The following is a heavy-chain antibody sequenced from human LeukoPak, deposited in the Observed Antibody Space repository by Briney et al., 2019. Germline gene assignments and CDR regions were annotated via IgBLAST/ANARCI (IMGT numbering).Heavy chain of an antibody. V-gene: IGHV3-30*02. J-gene: IGHJ6*03. D-gene: IGHD2-2*01. CDR2: IRYDGSNK. CDR3: AKENIVVVPAAPDYYYMDV. CDR1: GFTFSSYG. Sequence: GGSLRLSCAASGFTFSSYGMHWVRQAPGKGLEWVAFIRYDGSNKYYADSVKGRFTISRDNSKNTLYLQMNSLRAEDTAVYYCAKENIVVVPAAPDYYYMDVWGKGTTVTVSS.